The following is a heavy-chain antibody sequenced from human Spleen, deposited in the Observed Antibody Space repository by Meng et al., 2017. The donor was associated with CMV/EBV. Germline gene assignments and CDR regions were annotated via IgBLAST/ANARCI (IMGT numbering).Heavy chain of an antibody. J-gene: IGHJ4*02. CDR1: GFIFGGDW. D-gene: IGHD2-8*01. Sequence: LDGGASGFIFGGDWMTWVRQAAGEGLEWVANIKQNGSEKYFVDSVEDRFTISRDNAKNSVYLQMSSLTVADTAIYYCARVYGGYDSWGQGVLVTVSS. CDR2: IKQNGSEK. CDR3: ARVYGGYDS. V-gene: IGHV3-7*01.